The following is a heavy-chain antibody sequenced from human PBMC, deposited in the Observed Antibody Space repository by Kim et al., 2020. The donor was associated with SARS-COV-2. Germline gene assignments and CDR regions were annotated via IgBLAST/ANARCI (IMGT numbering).Heavy chain of an antibody. J-gene: IGHJ6*02. Sequence: ADAVKGRFTIARDNSKNTLYLQMNSLRAEDTAVYYGARPFQTKQQGSRDVWGQGTTVTVSS. D-gene: IGHD6-13*01. CDR3: ARPFQTKQQGSRDV. V-gene: IGHV3-53*01.